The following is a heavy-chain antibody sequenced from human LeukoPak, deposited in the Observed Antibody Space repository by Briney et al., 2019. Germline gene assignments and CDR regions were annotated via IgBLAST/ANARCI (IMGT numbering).Heavy chain of an antibody. D-gene: IGHD3-22*01. CDR1: GYTFTSYG. CDR3: ARDLPPLLYYYDSSGYPYYFDY. J-gene: IGHJ4*02. Sequence: GASVKVSCKSSGYTFTSYGISWVRQAPGQGLEWMGWISAYNGNTNYAQKPQSRVTMTTDTSTSTAYMELRSLRSDDTAVYYCARDLPPLLYYYDSSGYPYYFDYWGQGTLVTVSS. V-gene: IGHV1-18*01. CDR2: ISAYNGNT.